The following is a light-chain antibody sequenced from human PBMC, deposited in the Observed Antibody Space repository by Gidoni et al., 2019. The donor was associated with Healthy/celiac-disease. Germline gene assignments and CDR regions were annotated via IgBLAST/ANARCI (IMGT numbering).Light chain of an antibody. V-gene: IGKV1-39*01. CDR1: QSILSY. Sequence: DIQMTESHSSLSASVGDRLTITCRASQSILSYLHWYQQKPGKDPKLLIYAASSLQSGVPSSFSGSLSVTDFTLTISRLQPADFATYYFQPSYSTPLTFGQGTKVEIK. CDR2: AAS. CDR3: QPSYSTPLT. J-gene: IGKJ1*01.